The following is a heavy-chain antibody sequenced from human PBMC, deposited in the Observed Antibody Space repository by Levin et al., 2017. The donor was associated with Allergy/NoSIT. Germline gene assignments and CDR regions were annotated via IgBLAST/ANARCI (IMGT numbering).Heavy chain of an antibody. CDR1: GGTFSSYA. Sequence: SVKVSCKASGGTFSSYAISWVRQAPGQGLEWMGGIIPIFGTANYAQKFQGRVTITADESTSTAYMELSSLRSEDTAVYYCARDAAAAGNNWFDPWGQGTLVTVSS. V-gene: IGHV1-69*13. J-gene: IGHJ5*02. CDR2: IIPIFGTA. D-gene: IGHD6-13*01. CDR3: ARDAAAAGNNWFDP.